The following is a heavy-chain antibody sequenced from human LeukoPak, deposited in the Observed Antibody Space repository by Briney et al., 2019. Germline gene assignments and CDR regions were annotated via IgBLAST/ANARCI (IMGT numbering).Heavy chain of an antibody. CDR1: GVSMNSYY. CDR2: IYYSGST. V-gene: IGHV4-59*08. D-gene: IGHD3-9*01. Sequence: PPETLSLTCSVSGVSMNSYYWSWIRQSPGKGLEWIGYIYYSGSTNYNPSLKSRVTISVDTSKNQFSLKLSSVTAADTAVYYCARHVWLQPFDYWGQGTLVTVSS. J-gene: IGHJ4*02. CDR3: ARHVWLQPFDY.